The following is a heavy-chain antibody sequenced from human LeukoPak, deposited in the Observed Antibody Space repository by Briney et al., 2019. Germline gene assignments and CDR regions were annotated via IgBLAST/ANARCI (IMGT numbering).Heavy chain of an antibody. D-gene: IGHD2-15*01. CDR3: ATHPNTHQSYYYYYYMDV. V-gene: IGHV1-69*06. J-gene: IGHJ6*03. Sequence: ASVKVSCKASGGTFSSYAISWVRQAPGQGLEWMGGIIPIFGTANYAQKFQGRVTITADKSTSTAYMELSSLRSEDTAVYYCATHPNTHQSYYYYYYMDVWGKGTTVTVSS. CDR2: IIPIFGTA. CDR1: GGTFSSYA.